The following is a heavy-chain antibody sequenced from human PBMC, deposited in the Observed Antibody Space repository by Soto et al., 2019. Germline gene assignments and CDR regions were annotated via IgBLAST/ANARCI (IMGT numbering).Heavy chain of an antibody. J-gene: IGHJ4*02. D-gene: IGHD6-19*01. Sequence: GFTFSSYGMHWVRQAPGKGLEWVAVIWYDGSNKYYADSVKGRFTISRDNSKNTLYLQMNSLRAEDTAVYYCARENAARGWYRYYFDYWGQGTLVTVSS. CDR3: ARENAARGWYRYYFDY. CDR2: IWYDGSNK. V-gene: IGHV3-33*01. CDR1: GFTFSSYG.